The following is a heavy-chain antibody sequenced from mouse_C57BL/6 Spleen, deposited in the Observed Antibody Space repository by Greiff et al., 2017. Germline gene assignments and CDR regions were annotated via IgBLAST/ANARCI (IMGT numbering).Heavy chain of an antibody. CDR3: ARGYDYGSSLYAMDY. V-gene: IGHV1-39*01. Sequence: VQLKQSGPELVKPGASVKISCKASGYSFTDYNMNWVKQSNGKSLEWIGVINPNYGTTSYNQKFKGKATLTVDQSSSTAYMQLNSLTSEDSAVYYCARGYDYGSSLYAMDYWGQGTSVTVSS. J-gene: IGHJ4*01. CDR1: GYSFTDYN. CDR2: INPNYGTT. D-gene: IGHD1-1*01.